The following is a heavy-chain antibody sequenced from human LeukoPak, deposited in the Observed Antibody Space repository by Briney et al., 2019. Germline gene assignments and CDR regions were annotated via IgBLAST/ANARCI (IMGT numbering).Heavy chain of an antibody. Sequence: GGSLRLSXAASGFTFSDYYMSWIRQAPGKGLEWVSYISSGGSTIYYADSVKGRFTISRDNAKNSLYLQMNSLRAEDTAVYYCARDQPSSGYSSDWGQGTLVTVSS. V-gene: IGHV3-11*04. J-gene: IGHJ4*02. CDR2: ISSGGSTI. CDR1: GFTFSDYY. CDR3: ARDQPSSGYSSD. D-gene: IGHD5-18*01.